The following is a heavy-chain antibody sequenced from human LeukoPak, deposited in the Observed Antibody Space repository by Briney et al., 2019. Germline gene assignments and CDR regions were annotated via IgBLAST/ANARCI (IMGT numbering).Heavy chain of an antibody. Sequence: SETLSLTCAVYGGSFSGYYWSWIRQPAGKGLEWIGRIYTSGSTNYNPSLKSRVTISVDTSKNQFSLKLSSVTAADTAVYYCARDSEYCSGGSCYSGYYYYMDVWGKGTTVTISS. D-gene: IGHD2-15*01. V-gene: IGHV4-4*07. CDR3: ARDSEYCSGGSCYSGYYYYMDV. CDR1: GGSFSGYY. J-gene: IGHJ6*03. CDR2: IYTSGST.